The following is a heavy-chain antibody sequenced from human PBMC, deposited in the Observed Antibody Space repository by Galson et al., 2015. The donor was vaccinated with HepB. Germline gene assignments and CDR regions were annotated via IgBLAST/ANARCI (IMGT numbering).Heavy chain of an antibody. V-gene: IGHV3-21*01. CDR3: ARDLGAAGTGDY. J-gene: IGHJ4*02. CDR2: ISSSSSYI. Sequence: SLRLSCAASGFTFSSYSMNWVRQAPGKGLEWVSSISSSSSYIHYADSVKGRFTISRDNAKNSLYLQMNSLRAEDTAVYYCARDLGAAGTGDYWGQGTLVTVSS. CDR1: GFTFSSYS. D-gene: IGHD6-13*01.